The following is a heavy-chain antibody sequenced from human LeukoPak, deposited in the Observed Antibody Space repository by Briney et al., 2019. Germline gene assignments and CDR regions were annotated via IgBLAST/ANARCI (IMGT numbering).Heavy chain of an antibody. V-gene: IGHV4-39*01. CDR1: GDSISSSSYY. Sequence: PSETLSLTCTVSGDSISSSSYYWGWIRQSPGKGLEWIGSVYYGRTTYYSPSLDSRVTISLDTSANQFSLQLNSVTAADTAVYYCVRHDGRGGATMGAFDSWGQGSLVTVSS. CDR3: VRHDGRGGATMGAFDS. CDR2: VYYGRTT. D-gene: IGHD4/OR15-4a*01. J-gene: IGHJ5*01.